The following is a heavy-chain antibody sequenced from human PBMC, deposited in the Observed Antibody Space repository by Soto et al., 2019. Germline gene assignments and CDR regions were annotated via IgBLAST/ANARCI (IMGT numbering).Heavy chain of an antibody. CDR3: ATDRYDYIWGSYRGFDY. CDR2: FDPEDGET. J-gene: IGHJ4*02. Sequence: ASVKVSCKVSGYTLTELSMHWVRQAPGKGLEWMGGFDPEDGETIYAQKFQGRVTMTEDTSTDTAYMELSSLRSEDTAVYYCATDRYDYIWGSYRGFDYWGQGTLVTVSS. D-gene: IGHD3-16*02. V-gene: IGHV1-24*01. CDR1: GYTLTELS.